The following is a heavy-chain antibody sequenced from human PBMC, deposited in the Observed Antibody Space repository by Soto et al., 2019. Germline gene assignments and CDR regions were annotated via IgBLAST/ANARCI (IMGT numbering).Heavy chain of an antibody. CDR3: ARGRIVASIHDAFEI. J-gene: IGHJ3*02. CDR1: GYDFTSYG. V-gene: IGHV1-18*01. CDR2: ISAYNGKR. Sequence: QGQLLQSGDEVKKPGASVRVSCRASGYDFTSYGISWVRQAPGQGLEWVSWISAYNGKRDTAQKFQGSVTMTLDTSTYTAHMERGDLTSADTAGYYCARGRIVASIHDAFEIWGQGTMVAVSS. D-gene: IGHD2-21*01.